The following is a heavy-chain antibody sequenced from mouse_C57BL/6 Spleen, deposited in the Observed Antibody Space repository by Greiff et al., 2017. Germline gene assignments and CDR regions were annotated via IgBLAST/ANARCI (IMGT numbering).Heavy chain of an antibody. V-gene: IGHV5-16*01. D-gene: IGHD2-4*01. CDR2: INYDGSST. Sequence: DVKLVESEGGLVQPGSSMKLSCTASGFTFSDYYMAWVRQVPEKGLEWVANINYDGSSTYYLDSLKSRFIISRDNAKNILYLQMSSLKSEDTATYYCARDDYGGAWFAYWGQGTLVTVSA. CDR1: GFTFSDYY. J-gene: IGHJ3*01. CDR3: ARDDYGGAWFAY.